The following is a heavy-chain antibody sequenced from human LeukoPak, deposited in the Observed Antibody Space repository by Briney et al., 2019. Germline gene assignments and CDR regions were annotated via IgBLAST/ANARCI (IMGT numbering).Heavy chain of an antibody. J-gene: IGHJ4*02. D-gene: IGHD5-12*01. CDR2: INHSGST. CDR1: GGSFSGYY. V-gene: IGHV4-34*01. Sequence: SETLSLTCAVYGGSFSGYYWSWIRQPPGKGLEWIGEINHSGSTNYNPSLKSRVTISVDTSKNQFSLKLSSVTAADTAVYYRARRLWWLQYYFDYWGQGTLVTVSS. CDR3: ARRLWWLQYYFDY.